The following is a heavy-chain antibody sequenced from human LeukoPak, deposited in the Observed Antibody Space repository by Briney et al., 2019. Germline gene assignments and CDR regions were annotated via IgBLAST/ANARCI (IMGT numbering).Heavy chain of an antibody. CDR1: GDSFSYLY. V-gene: IGHV4-4*08. D-gene: IGHD1-26*01. CDR3: GREGEYSGSPFDY. Sequence: WETLSLTCTVSGDSFSYLYWRWIRQPPGKGLEWIGYIYTSENTNYNPSLKRRVTISVDTPKNRFSLKLSSVTAADTAVYFCGREGEYSGSPFDYWGQGTLVTVSS. J-gene: IGHJ4*02. CDR2: IYTSENT.